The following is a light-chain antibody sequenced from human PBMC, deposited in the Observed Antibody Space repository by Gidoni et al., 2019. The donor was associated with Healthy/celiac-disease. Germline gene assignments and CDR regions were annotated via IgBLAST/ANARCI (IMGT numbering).Light chain of an antibody. J-gene: IGLJ2*01. CDR2: DVS. V-gene: IGLV2-14*01. CDR1: SSDVGGYYY. Sequence: QSALAQPASVSGSPGQSITISCTGTSSDVGGYYYVSWFQRNPGQAPKLLIYDVSSRPSGVSNRFSGSRSGNTASLTISRLQAEDEADYYCSSYRGGTTPVVFGGGTKLTVL. CDR3: SSYRGGTTPVV.